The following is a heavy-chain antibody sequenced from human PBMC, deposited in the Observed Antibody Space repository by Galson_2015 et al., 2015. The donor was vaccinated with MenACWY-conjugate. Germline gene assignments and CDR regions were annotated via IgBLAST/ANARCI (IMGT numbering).Heavy chain of an antibody. CDR3: MKPGRFSGSGSFFQNYYYYGMDV. D-gene: IGHD3-10*01. Sequence: SLRLSCAASGFTFSTYVMHWVRQAPGKGLEYVSGIDTNGDLTHYADSVKGRFTISRDNSKNTLFLQMSSLKSEDTAVYYCMKPGRFSGSGSFFQNYYYYGMDVWGQGTKVTVSS. CDR2: IDTNGDLT. J-gene: IGHJ6*02. V-gene: IGHV3-64D*06. CDR1: GFTFSTYV.